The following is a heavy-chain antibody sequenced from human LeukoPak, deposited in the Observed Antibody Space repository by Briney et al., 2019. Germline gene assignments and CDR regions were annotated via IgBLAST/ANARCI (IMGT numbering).Heavy chain of an antibody. CDR1: GGTFSSYT. V-gene: IGHV1-69*04. D-gene: IGHD3-22*01. J-gene: IGHJ4*02. Sequence: ASVKVSCKASGGTFSSYTISWVRQAPGQGLEWMGRIIPILGIANYAQKFQGRVTITADKSTSTAYMELSSLRSEDTAVYCCARDIGSSGYSRAHFDYWGQGTLVTVSS. CDR3: ARDIGSSGYSRAHFDY. CDR2: IIPILGIA.